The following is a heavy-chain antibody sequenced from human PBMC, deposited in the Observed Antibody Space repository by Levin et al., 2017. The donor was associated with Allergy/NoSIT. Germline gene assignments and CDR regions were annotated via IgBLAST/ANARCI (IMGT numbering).Heavy chain of an antibody. CDR1: GFTFDDYT. Sequence: GGSLRLSCAASGFTFDDYTMHWVRQAPGKGLEWVSLISWDGGSTYYADSVKGRFTISRDNSKNSLYLQMNSLRTEDTALYYCAKDISIAAAGRATSHAEYGMDVWGQGTTVTVSS. CDR2: ISWDGGST. CDR3: AKDISIAAAGRATSHAEYGMDV. V-gene: IGHV3-43*01. J-gene: IGHJ6*02. D-gene: IGHD6-13*01.